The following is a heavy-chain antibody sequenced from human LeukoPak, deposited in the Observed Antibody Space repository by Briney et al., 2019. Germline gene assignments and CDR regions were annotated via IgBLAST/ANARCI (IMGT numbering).Heavy chain of an antibody. J-gene: IGHJ4*02. CDR1: GFTFSSYG. Sequence: GGSLRLSCAASGFTFSSYGMHWVRQAPGKGLEWVAVIWYDGGNKYYADSVKGRFTISRDNSKNTLYLQMNSLRAEDTAVYYCARGVDTAMASDYWGQGTLVTVSS. D-gene: IGHD5-18*01. CDR3: ARGVDTAMASDY. V-gene: IGHV3-33*01. CDR2: IWYDGGNK.